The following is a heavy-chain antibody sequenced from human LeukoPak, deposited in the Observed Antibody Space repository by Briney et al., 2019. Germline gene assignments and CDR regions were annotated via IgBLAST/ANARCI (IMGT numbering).Heavy chain of an antibody. CDR2: IYYSGST. CDR3: ARERPHYYGSGSYYGDYYYYYYMDV. V-gene: IGHV4-59*01. CDR1: GGSISSYY. Sequence: SETLSLTCTVSGGSISSYYWSWIRQPPGKGLEWIGYIYYSGSTNYNPSLKSRVTISADTSKNQFSLKLSSVTAADTAVYYCARERPHYYGSGSYYGDYYYYYYMDVWGKGTTVTVSS. D-gene: IGHD3-10*01. J-gene: IGHJ6*03.